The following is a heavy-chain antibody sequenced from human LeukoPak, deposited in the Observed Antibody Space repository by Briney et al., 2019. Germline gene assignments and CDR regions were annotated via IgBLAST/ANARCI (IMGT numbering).Heavy chain of an antibody. CDR2: ISSDGSYT. CDR1: GFTLSTYW. CDR3: VRDRAEAGTEDFYFVF. D-gene: IGHD6-19*01. V-gene: IGHV3-74*01. Sequence: GGSLRLSCAASGFTLSTYWMHWVRQAPGKGLVWVSYISSDGSYTNYADYVKGRITISRDSAKSTLYLQMNSLRAEDTALYYCVRDRAEAGTEDFYFVFWGRGTLVSVSS. J-gene: IGHJ4*02.